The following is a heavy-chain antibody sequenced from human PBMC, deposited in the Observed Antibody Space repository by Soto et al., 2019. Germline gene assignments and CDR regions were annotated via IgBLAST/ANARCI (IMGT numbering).Heavy chain of an antibody. CDR1: GGSFSGYY. V-gene: IGHV4-34*01. CDR3: ARGKITYYYGSGTSLGWFDP. Sequence: SETLSLTCAVYGGSFSGYYWSWIRQPPGKGLEWIGEINHSGSTNYNPSLKSRVTISVDTSKNQFSLKLSSVTAADTAVYYCARGKITYYYGSGTSLGWFDPWGQGTLVTVS. J-gene: IGHJ5*02. D-gene: IGHD3-10*01. CDR2: INHSGST.